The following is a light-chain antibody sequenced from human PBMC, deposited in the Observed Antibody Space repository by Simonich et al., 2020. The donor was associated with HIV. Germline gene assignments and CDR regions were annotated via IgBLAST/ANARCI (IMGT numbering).Light chain of an antibody. CDR3: QQYNSYTWT. V-gene: IGKV1-5*03. Sequence: DIQMTQSPSTLSASVGDRVTITCRASESISSWLAWYQQKSGKAPKLLNYKASSLKSGVPSRCSGSGSGTEFTLTISSLQPDDFATYFCQQYNSYTWTFGQGTKVEIK. CDR2: KAS. CDR1: ESISSW. J-gene: IGKJ1*01.